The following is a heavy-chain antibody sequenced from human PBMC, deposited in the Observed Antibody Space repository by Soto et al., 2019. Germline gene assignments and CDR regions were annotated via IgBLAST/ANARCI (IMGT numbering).Heavy chain of an antibody. V-gene: IGHV3-23*01. CDR3: AKDRGDYYDSSGYYSLRGGMDV. Sequence: PGGSLRLSCAASGFTFSSYAMSWVRQAPGKGLEWVSAISGSGGSTYYADSVKGRFTISRDNSKNTLYLQMNSLRAEDTAVYYCAKDRGDYYDSSGYYSLRGGMDVWGQGTTVTVSS. J-gene: IGHJ6*02. CDR2: ISGSGGST. CDR1: GFTFSSYA. D-gene: IGHD3-22*01.